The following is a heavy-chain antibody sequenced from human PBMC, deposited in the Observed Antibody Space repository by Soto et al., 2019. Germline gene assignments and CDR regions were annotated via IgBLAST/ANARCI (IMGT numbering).Heavy chain of an antibody. CDR3: AKDFRWGIVVVVAAYENDAFDI. D-gene: IGHD2-15*01. Sequence: EVQLVESGGGLVQPGGSLRLSCAASGFTFSNYWMTWVRQAPGKGLEWVANIKKDGSEKNYVDSVKGRFTISRDNSKNTLYLQMNSLRAEDTAVYYCAKDFRWGIVVVVAAYENDAFDIWGQGTMVTVSS. CDR2: IKKDGSEK. V-gene: IGHV3-7*03. J-gene: IGHJ3*02. CDR1: GFTFSNYW.